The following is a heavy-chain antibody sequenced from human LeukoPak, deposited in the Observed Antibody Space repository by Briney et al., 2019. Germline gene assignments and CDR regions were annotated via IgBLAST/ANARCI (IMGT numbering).Heavy chain of an antibody. J-gene: IGHJ4*02. CDR1: GFTFSSYS. CDR3: AREEDIVVVPAATWLGEAAAGHGNFDY. Sequence: GGSLRLSCAASGFTFSSYSMNWVRQAPGKGLEWVSSISSSSSYIYYADSVKGRFTISRDSAKNSLYLQMNSLRAEDTAVYYCAREEDIVVVPAATWLGEAAAGHGNFDYWGQGTLVTVSS. V-gene: IGHV3-21*01. CDR2: ISSSSSYI. D-gene: IGHD2-2*01.